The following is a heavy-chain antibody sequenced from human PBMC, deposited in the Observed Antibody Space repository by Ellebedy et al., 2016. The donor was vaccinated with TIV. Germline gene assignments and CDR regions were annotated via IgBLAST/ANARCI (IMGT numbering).Heavy chain of an antibody. CDR2: VTGSTGNT. CDR1: GFTFSNYA. Sequence: GESLKISCAASGFTFSNYAMSWVRQAPGKGPEWVSGVTGSTGNTHYADSVKGRFTISRDNSKNTLYLQMNSLRAEDKAVYYCAKDTNWAFDYWGQGSLVTVSS. CDR3: AKDTNWAFDY. V-gene: IGHV3-23*01. J-gene: IGHJ4*02. D-gene: IGHD7-27*01.